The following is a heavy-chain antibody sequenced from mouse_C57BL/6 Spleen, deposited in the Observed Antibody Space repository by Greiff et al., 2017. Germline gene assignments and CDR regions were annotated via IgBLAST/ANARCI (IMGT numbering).Heavy chain of an antibody. CDR3: ASEKHYGSSLFDY. J-gene: IGHJ2*01. V-gene: IGHV1-50*01. CDR2: IDPSDSYT. CDR1: GYTFTSYW. D-gene: IGHD1-1*01. Sequence: QVQLQQPGAELVKPGASVKLSCKASGYTFTSYWMQWVKQRPGQGLEWIGEIDPSDSYTNYNQKFKGKATLTVDTSSSTAYMQLSSLTSEDSAVYYCASEKHYGSSLFDYWGQGTTLTVSS.